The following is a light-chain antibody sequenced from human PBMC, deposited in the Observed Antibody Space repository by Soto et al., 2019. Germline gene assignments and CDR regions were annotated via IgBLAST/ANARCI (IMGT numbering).Light chain of an antibody. Sequence: AIQMTQSPSSLSASVGDRVDISCRASQDIRNTLAWYQQKPGEATKLLIFAASNLQSGVPSRFSGSGSVTDFTLAITGLQPEGFATYYCLQYYNFSWTFGQGTKVDIK. V-gene: IGKV1-6*01. CDR3: LQYYNFSWT. CDR2: AAS. J-gene: IGKJ1*01. CDR1: QDIRNT.